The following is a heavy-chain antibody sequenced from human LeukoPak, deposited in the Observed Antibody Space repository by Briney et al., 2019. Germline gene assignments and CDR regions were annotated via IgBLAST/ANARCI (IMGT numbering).Heavy chain of an antibody. Sequence: GGSLRLSCAASGFAFSSYAMSWVRQAPGKGLEWVSAISGSGGDTWYADSVRGRFTISRDNFKNTLSLQMNSLRADDTAVYYCAKDQEEYSSGWLDYWGQGTLVTVSS. CDR2: ISGSGGDT. J-gene: IGHJ4*02. V-gene: IGHV3-23*01. D-gene: IGHD6-19*01. CDR3: AKDQEEYSSGWLDY. CDR1: GFAFSSYA.